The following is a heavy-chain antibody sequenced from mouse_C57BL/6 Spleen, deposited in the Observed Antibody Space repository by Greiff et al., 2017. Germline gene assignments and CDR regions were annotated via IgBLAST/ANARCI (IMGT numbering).Heavy chain of an antibody. J-gene: IGHJ2*01. CDR3: ARAPGYFDY. CDR2: ISDGGSYT. V-gene: IGHV5-4*01. CDR1: GFTFSSYA. Sequence: EVQLKESGGGLVKPGGSLKLSCAASGFTFSSYAMSWVRQTPEKRLEWVATISDGGSYTYYPDNVKGRFTISRDNAKNNLYLQMSHLKSEDTAMYYCARAPGYFDYWGQGTTLTVSS. D-gene: IGHD3-1*01.